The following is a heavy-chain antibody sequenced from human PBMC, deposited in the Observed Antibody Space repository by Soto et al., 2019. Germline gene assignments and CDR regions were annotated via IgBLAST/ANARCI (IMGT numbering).Heavy chain of an antibody. CDR1: GGSFFNYE. D-gene: IGHD6-19*01. J-gene: IGHJ4*02. V-gene: IGHV4-34*01. Sequence: SETLSLTCAVYGGSFFNYEWTWIRQPPGKGLEWIGEIKHREVRNSETTNYNPSLQSRVAISVDTSKNQFSLKLSSVTAADTAVYYCASMIAVAGNFDYWGQGALVTVSS. CDR3: ASMIAVAGNFDY. CDR2: IKHREVRNSETT.